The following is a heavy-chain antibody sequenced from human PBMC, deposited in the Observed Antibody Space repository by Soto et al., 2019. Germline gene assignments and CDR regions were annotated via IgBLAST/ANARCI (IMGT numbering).Heavy chain of an antibody. V-gene: IGHV2-5*02. Sequence: QITLKESGPTLVKPTQTLTLTCTFSGFSLSSTRMAVGWIRQPPGKALEWLAPIYWADDKRYSPFLKSRLTLTKDTSKNQVVLTMSNMDPVDTARYYCAHIVVAGLGYYFDYWGQGTLVTVSS. CDR2: IYWADDK. D-gene: IGHD6-19*01. CDR3: AHIVVAGLGYYFDY. CDR1: GFSLSSTRMA. J-gene: IGHJ4*02.